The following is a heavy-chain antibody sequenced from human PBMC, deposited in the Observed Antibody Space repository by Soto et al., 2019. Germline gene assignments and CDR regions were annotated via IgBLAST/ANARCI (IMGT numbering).Heavy chain of an antibody. CDR3: MSQREPYYFDY. J-gene: IGHJ4*02. Sequence: ASVKVSCKASGYTFTSYYMHWVRQAPGQGLEWMGIINPSGGSTSYAQKFQGRVTMTRDTSTSTVYMELSSLRSEDTAVYYCMSQREPYYFDYWGQGTLVTVSS. CDR2: INPSGGST. CDR1: GYTFTSYY. V-gene: IGHV1-46*01.